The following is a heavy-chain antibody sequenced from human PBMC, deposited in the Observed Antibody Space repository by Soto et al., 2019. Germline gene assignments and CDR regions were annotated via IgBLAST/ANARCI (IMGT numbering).Heavy chain of an antibody. Sequence: AQLVASGGGVVQPGRSLRLSCAASRFSFHSYGMHWVRQTPGKGLEWVAVISYDGCNKDYADSVKGRFTISRDNSKNTQYLQTDSLRPDDTGVYSCMTVTAVGLLWFGLHPLGPFDYWGQGTLVTVSS. J-gene: IGHJ4*02. CDR1: RFSFHSYG. CDR3: MTVTAVGLLWFGLHPLGPFDY. D-gene: IGHD3-10*01. V-gene: IGHV3-30*03. CDR2: ISYDGCNK.